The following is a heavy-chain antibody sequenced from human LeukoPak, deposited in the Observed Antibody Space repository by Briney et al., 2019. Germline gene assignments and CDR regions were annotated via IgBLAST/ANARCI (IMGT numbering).Heavy chain of an antibody. J-gene: IGHJ4*02. CDR2: INPSGGST. D-gene: IGHD3-22*01. CDR3: ATAITMIVVVQRGFDY. Sequence: ASVKVSCKASGYTFASYYMHWVRQAPGQGLEWMGIINPSGGSTSYAQKFQGRVTMTRDTSTNTVYMELSSLRSEDTAVYYCATAITMIVVVQRGFDYWGQGTLVTVSS. CDR1: GYTFASYY. V-gene: IGHV1-46*01.